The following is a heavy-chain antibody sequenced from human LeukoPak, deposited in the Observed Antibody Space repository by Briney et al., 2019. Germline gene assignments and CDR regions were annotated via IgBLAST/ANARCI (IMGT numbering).Heavy chain of an antibody. D-gene: IGHD2-21*02. CDR3: ARNAQGGYCGGDCYSLGYYFDY. J-gene: IGHJ4*02. Sequence: PSETLSLTCTVSGGSISSSSYYWGWIRQPPGKGLEWIGGIYYSGSTYYNPSLKSRVTISVDTSKNQFSLKLSSVTAADTAVYYCARNAQGGYCGGDCYSLGYYFDYWGQGTLVTVSS. V-gene: IGHV4-39*01. CDR1: GGSISSSSYY. CDR2: IYYSGST.